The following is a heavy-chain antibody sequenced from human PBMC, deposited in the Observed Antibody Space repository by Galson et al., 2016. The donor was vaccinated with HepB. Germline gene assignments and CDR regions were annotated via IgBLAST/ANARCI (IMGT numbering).Heavy chain of an antibody. D-gene: IGHD3-10*01. V-gene: IGHV4-39*01. CDR1: GGPINSRNYY. CDR2: IYYSGSA. CDR3: AGWDVGASAFDI. Sequence: SETLSLTCTVSGGPINSRNYYWGWIRQPPGKGLEWIGTIYYSGSAYYNPSLKSRITISIDTSKDQFSLTLRSVTATDTAAYYCAGWDVGASAFDIWGQGTMVTVSS. J-gene: IGHJ3*02.